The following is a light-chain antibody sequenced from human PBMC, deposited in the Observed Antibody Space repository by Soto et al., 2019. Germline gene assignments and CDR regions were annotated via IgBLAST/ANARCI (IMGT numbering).Light chain of an antibody. Sequence: DIQMTQSPSSLSASVGDRVTITCRASQSIASYLNWYQHKPGKAPNLLIYATSILQSGVPSRFSGSGSGTDFTLTISGRQPEDFATYYCQQSSSSPTWTFGQGTKVEIK. CDR1: QSIASY. J-gene: IGKJ1*01. V-gene: IGKV1-39*01. CDR2: ATS. CDR3: QQSSSSPTWT.